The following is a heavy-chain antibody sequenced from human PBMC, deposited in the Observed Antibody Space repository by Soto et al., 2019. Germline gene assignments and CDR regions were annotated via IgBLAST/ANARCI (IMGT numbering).Heavy chain of an antibody. J-gene: IGHJ4*02. Sequence: SETLSLTCAVYGGSFSGYYWSWIRQPPGKGLEWIGEINHSGSTNYNPSLKSRVTISVDTSKNQFSLKLSSVTAADTAVYYCARANRFYYYGSGRFDDWGQGTLVTVSS. CDR1: GGSFSGYY. CDR2: INHSGST. CDR3: ARANRFYYYGSGRFDD. V-gene: IGHV4-34*01. D-gene: IGHD3-10*01.